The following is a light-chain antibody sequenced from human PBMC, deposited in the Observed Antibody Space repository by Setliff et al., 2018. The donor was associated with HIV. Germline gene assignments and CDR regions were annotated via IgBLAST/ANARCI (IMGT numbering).Light chain of an antibody. V-gene: IGLV2-14*03. CDR3: SSYTSSSILYV. CDR1: SSDVGGYNY. Sequence: SVLLQPASVSGSPGQSITISCTGTSSDVGGYNYVSWYQQHPGKAPKLMIYDVSNRPSGVSNRFSGSKSGNTASLTISGLQAEDEADYYCSSYTSSSILYVFGTGTKVTVL. J-gene: IGLJ1*01. CDR2: DVS.